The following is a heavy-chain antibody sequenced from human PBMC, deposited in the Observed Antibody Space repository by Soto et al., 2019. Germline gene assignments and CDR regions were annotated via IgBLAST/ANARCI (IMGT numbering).Heavy chain of an antibody. V-gene: IGHV5-51*01. CDR3: ARQGTLRHGDLRGAFDI. CDR2: IYPGDSDT. J-gene: IGHJ3*02. D-gene: IGHD3-16*01. CDR1: GYNCTSYW. Sequence: PGEPLKVSCKGSGYNCTSYWMGWVSQMPGKGLEWMGIIYPGDSDTRYSPSFQGQVTISADKSISTAYLQWSSLKASDTAMYYCARQGTLRHGDLRGAFDIWGQGTMVTVSS.